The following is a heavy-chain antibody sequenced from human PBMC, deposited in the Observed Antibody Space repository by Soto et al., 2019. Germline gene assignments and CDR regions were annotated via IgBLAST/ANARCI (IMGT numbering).Heavy chain of an antibody. CDR3: AREGYYSGSGTYSPPRYYGMDV. Sequence: QVQLVQSGVEVKKAGASVKVSCKASGYTFSSYGISWARQAPGQGLEWMGWISDYNGNTHYAQKFQGRLIMTTDPCRRTVYMELWGLRSDDTAVYFCAREGYYSGSGTYSPPRYYGMDVLCQGTTVTVSS. CDR2: ISDYNGNT. D-gene: IGHD3-10*01. V-gene: IGHV1-18*01. CDR1: GYTFSSYG. J-gene: IGHJ6*02.